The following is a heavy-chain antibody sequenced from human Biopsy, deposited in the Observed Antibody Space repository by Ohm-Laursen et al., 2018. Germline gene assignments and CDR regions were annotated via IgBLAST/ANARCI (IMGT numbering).Heavy chain of an antibody. V-gene: IGHV4-4*07. CDR2: IYNTGST. CDR1: GGSFTGHY. J-gene: IGHJ3*02. Sequence: GTLSLTCTVSGGSFTGHYWNWIRQPAGKALEWIGRIYNTGSTNYNPSLQSRVTMSVDTSKNQFSLKMSSVTAADTAVYYCARDLPYYENSGYGAFDMWDQGTMVTVSS. D-gene: IGHD3-22*01. CDR3: ARDLPYYENSGYGAFDM.